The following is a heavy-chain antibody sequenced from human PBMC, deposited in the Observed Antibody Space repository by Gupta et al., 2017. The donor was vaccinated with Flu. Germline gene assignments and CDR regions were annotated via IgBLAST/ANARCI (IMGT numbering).Heavy chain of an antibody. CDR2: IRSKVQSYAT. D-gene: IGHD3-16*01. J-gene: IGHJ4*02. CDR1: GFSFSDSA. Sequence: EVQLVESGGGLVQPGGSLKLSCAASGFSFSDSAMHWVRRAPGKGLEWIGRIRSKVQSYATAYAASVKGRFTITRDDSENTAYLQMNSLKTEDTAVYYCTRLAYDGRPYTWDYFDHWGQGTLVTVSS. V-gene: IGHV3-73*02. CDR3: TRLAYDGRPYTWDYFDH.